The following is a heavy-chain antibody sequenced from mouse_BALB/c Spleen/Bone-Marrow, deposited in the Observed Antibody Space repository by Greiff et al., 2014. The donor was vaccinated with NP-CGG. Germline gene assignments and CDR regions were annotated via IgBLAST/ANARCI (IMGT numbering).Heavy chain of an antibody. CDR2: INPNNGGT. V-gene: IGHV1S81*02. CDR3: TRSGPGFAY. J-gene: IGHJ3*01. CDR1: GYTFTNYF. Sequence: QVQLQQSGAELMKPWASVKLSCKASGYTFTNYFMYWVKQRPGQGLEWIGEINPNNGGTNFNENFKSKATLTLDKSSSTAYMQLSSLTSEDSAVYYCTRSGPGFAYWGHGTLVTVSA.